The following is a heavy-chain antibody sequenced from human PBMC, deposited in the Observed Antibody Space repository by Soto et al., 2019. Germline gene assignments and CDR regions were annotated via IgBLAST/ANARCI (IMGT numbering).Heavy chain of an antibody. CDR2: IDPSDSQT. CDR1: GYSFAGYW. J-gene: IGHJ6*02. Sequence: PGESLKISCKGSGYSFAGYWITWVRQKPGKGLEWMGRIDPSDSQTYYSPSFQGQVTISVDKTISTAYLQWSSLKASDTAIYYCVRVGLYGSDWDGLDVWGQGTTVTVSS. D-gene: IGHD6-25*01. CDR3: VRVGLYGSDWDGLDV. V-gene: IGHV5-10-1*04.